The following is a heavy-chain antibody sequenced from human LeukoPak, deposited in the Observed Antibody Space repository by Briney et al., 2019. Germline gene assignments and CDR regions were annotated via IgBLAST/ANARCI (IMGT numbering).Heavy chain of an antibody. V-gene: IGHV4-59*01. CDR1: GDSISSYY. CDR3: AMSIPAAGVFDY. CDR2: IYYSGST. Sequence: TSETLSLTCTVSGDSISSYYWSRIRQPPGKGLGWIGYIYYSGSTNYNPSLKSRVTISVDTSKNQFSLRLSSVTAADTAVYYCAMSIPAAGVFDYWGQGTLVTVSS. J-gene: IGHJ4*02. D-gene: IGHD6-13*01.